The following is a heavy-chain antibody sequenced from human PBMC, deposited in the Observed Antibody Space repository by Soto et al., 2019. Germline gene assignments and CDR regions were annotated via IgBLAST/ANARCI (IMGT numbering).Heavy chain of an antibody. V-gene: IGHV3-30-3*01. CDR1: GFTFSSYA. CDR3: ARGGDTVVTNHYFDY. CDR2: ISYDGSNK. D-gene: IGHD2-15*01. J-gene: IGHJ4*02. Sequence: GGSLRLSCAASGFTFSSYAMHWVRQAPGKGLEWVAVISYDGSNKYYADSVKGRFTISRDNSKNTLYLQMNSLRAEDTAVYYCARGGDTVVTNHYFDYWGQGTLGTSPQ.